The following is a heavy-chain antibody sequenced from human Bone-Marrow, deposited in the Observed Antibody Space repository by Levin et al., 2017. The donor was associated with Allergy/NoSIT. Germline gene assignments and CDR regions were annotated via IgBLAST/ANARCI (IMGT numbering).Heavy chain of an antibody. Sequence: GGSLRLSCSASGFNFSTYNMNWVRQAPGKGLEWVSSITRSSDYMYYADSVKGRFTISRDNAKNSLFLQMNSLRVDDTAVYYCAKDRTYGILWNYGMDVWGQGTTVTVSS. CDR2: ITRSSDYM. V-gene: IGHV3-21*01. D-gene: IGHD4-17*01. CDR1: GFNFSTYN. J-gene: IGHJ6*02. CDR3: AKDRTYGILWNYGMDV.